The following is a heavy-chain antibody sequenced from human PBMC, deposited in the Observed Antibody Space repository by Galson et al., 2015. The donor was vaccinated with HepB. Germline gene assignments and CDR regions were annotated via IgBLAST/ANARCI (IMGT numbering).Heavy chain of an antibody. CDR1: GFTFTNYA. CDR3: AKDYADNLMTSETAALFEY. D-gene: IGHD3-9*01. CDR2: IIAIGTST. Sequence: SLRLSCATSGFTFTNYAMSWVRQAPGKGLEWVSGIIAIGTSTHYADSVKGRFTISRDNSKNTIYLQMNSLRAEDSAVYYYAKDYADNLMTSETAALFEYWGQGAMVTVSS. V-gene: IGHV3-23*05. J-gene: IGHJ4*02.